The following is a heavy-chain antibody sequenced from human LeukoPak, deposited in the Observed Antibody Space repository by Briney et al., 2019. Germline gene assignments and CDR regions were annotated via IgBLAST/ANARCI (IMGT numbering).Heavy chain of an antibody. V-gene: IGHV4-4*07. CDR1: GGSIISYY. J-gene: IGHJ4*02. CDR2: IYTSGSA. CDR3: AREIGRDGYNRSFDY. D-gene: IGHD5-24*01. Sequence: SETLSLTCTVSGGSIISYYRSWIRQLAGKGLEWLGRIYTSGSANSSPSLKGRATMSVDASKNQFSLTLSSVTAADTAVYYCAREIGRDGYNRSFDYWGQGTLVTVSS.